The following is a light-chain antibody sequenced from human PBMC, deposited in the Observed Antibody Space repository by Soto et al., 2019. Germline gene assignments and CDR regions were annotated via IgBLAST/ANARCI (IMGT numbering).Light chain of an antibody. CDR1: QNVNSN. CDR3: QQRQYWPPIT. J-gene: IGKJ5*01. V-gene: IGKV3-15*01. CDR2: GAS. Sequence: EIVMTQSPVTLSVSPGERAALSCRASQNVNSNLAWSQQKPGQAPRLLIYGASIRATGIPARFSGSGSGTDFTLTIGSLEPEDCAIYYCQQRQYWPPITFGQGTRLEIK.